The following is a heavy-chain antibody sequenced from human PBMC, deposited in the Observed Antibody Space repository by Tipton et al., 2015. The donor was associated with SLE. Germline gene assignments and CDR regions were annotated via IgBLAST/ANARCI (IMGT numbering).Heavy chain of an antibody. D-gene: IGHD1-1*01. Sequence: TLSLTCTVSGGSISSHYWSWIRQPPGKTLKWIGYIYSGGSTNYNPSLKSRVSISVDTSKNHFSLKLRSVTAADTAVYFCARRSVQEAFDIWGQGTMVTVSS. CDR2: IYSGGST. CDR1: GGSISSHY. J-gene: IGHJ3*02. V-gene: IGHV4-59*08. CDR3: ARRSVQEAFDI.